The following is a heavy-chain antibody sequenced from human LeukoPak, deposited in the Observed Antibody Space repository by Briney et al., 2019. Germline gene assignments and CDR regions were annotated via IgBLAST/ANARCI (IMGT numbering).Heavy chain of an antibody. Sequence: GGSLRLSCAASGFTFSNAWMNWVRQAPGKGLEWVGRLKRKTDRGTTDYAAPVKGRFTISRDDSKNTLYLQMNSLKTEDTAVYYCTTDWELTIFGVVTPFDYWGQGTLVTVSS. V-gene: IGHV3-15*01. D-gene: IGHD3-3*01. CDR1: GFTFSNAW. J-gene: IGHJ4*02. CDR2: LKRKTDRGTT. CDR3: TTDWELTIFGVVTPFDY.